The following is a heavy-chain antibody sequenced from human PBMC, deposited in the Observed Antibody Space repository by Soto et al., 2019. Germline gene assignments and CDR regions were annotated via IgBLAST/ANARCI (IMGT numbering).Heavy chain of an antibody. D-gene: IGHD3-9*01. J-gene: IGHJ4*02. V-gene: IGHV3-74*01. CDR2: ISSDGSTT. Sequence: EVQLVESGGDLVQSGGSLGLSCAASGFSFRSYWMHWVRQAPGKGLVWVARISSDGSTTTYADSASGRFIISRDNDPKILYRKMCCWRAEERAVFYWAREYDGVLTGYYNNFWGQGPWVTFSS. CDR3: AREYDGVLTGYYNNF. CDR1: GFSFRSYW.